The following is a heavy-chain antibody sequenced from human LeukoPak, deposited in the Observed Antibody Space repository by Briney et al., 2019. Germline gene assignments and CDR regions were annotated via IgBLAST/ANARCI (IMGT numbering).Heavy chain of an antibody. CDR2: ISSSGSTI. V-gene: IGHV3-48*03. D-gene: IGHD3-9*01. CDR3: ARTGYLHFDY. Sequence: PGGSLRLSCAASGFTFSSYEMNWVRQAPGKGLEWVSCISSSGSTIYYADSVKGRFTISRDNAKNSLYLQMNSLRAEDTAVYYCARTGYLHFDYWGQGTLVTVSS. J-gene: IGHJ4*02. CDR1: GFTFSSYE.